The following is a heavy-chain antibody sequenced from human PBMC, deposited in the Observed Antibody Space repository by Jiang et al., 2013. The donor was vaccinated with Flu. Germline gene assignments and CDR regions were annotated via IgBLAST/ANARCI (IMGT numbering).Heavy chain of an antibody. D-gene: IGHD1-26*01. CDR1: GFTFSDYY. CDR2: ISSATATTI. V-gene: IGHV3-11*01. J-gene: IGHJ4*02. Sequence: VQLLESGGGLVKPGGSLRLSCAVSGFTFSDYYMSWIRQTPGRGLECISYISSATATTISYADSVRGRFTISRDNAKNSLYLQLNSLTVEDTAVYYCARDSGTYFDYWGQGTLVTVSS. CDR3: ARDSGTYFDY.